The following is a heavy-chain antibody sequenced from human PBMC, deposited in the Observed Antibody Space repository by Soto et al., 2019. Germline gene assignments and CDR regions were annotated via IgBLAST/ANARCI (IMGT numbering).Heavy chain of an antibody. Sequence: EVQLLESGGGLVQPGGSLRLSCAASGFTFSSYAMSWVRQAPGKGLEWVSAISGSGGSTYYADSVKGRFTISRDNSKNTMYLQMNSLRAEDTAVYYCAKGNIVVVPAAMEPPNWFDPWGQGTLVTVSS. CDR3: AKGNIVVVPAAMEPPNWFDP. CDR1: GFTFSSYA. CDR2: ISGSGGST. J-gene: IGHJ5*02. V-gene: IGHV3-23*01. D-gene: IGHD2-2*01.